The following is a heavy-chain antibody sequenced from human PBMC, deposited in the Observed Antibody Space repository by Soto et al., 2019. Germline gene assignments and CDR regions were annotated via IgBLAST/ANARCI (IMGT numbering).Heavy chain of an antibody. J-gene: IGHJ4*02. D-gene: IGHD5-18*01. CDR1: VFSVIIDYHY. Sequence: SATXSLTCTFSVFSVIIDYHYLKWIRQPPGKGLEWIGYIFYSGSAFYNPSLQSRVTISVDTSNTHFSLKMRSVTAADKAVDYCDRSNYSYGFNLWGQGTLVTVSS. V-gene: IGHV4-30-4*01. CDR2: IFYSGSA. CDR3: DRSNYSYGFNL.